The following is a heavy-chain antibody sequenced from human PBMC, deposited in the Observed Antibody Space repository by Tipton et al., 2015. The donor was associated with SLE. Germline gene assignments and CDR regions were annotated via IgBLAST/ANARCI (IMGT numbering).Heavy chain of an antibody. Sequence: TLSLTCTVSGGSISSDTYYWGWIRQPPGTQLEWIGSINYRGTTYYNPSLRGRVVISVDPSNNQFSLKLTSVTAADAAVYYCARRVPYCGGNCYQFDYWGQGTLVTVSS. CDR1: GGSISSDTYY. J-gene: IGHJ4*02. V-gene: IGHV4-39*01. D-gene: IGHD2-21*01. CDR3: ARRVPYCGGNCYQFDY. CDR2: INYRGTT.